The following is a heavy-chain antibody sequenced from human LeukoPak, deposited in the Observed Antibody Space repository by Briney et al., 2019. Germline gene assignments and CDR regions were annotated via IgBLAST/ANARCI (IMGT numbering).Heavy chain of an antibody. V-gene: IGHV4-59*06. CDR1: GGSISSYY. D-gene: IGHD3-22*01. J-gene: IGHJ4*02. CDR3: AGAGNYYYSSGYYSHFDY. Sequence: PSETLSLTCTVSGGSISSYYWSWIRQHPGKGLEWIGCIYYSGSTYYNPSLKSRVTISVDTSKNQFSLKLSSVTAADTAVYYCAGAGNYYYSSGYYSHFDYWGQGTLVTVSS. CDR2: IYYSGST.